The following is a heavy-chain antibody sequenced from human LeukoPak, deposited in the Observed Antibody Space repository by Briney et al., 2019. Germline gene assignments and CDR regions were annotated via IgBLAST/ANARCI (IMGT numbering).Heavy chain of an antibody. CDR1: GYTFTSYY. V-gene: IGHV1-46*01. CDR3: VCKDCYSSGWYEVDY. CDR2: INPSGGST. Sequence: GASVKVSCKASGYTFTSYYMHWVRQAPGQGLEWMGIINPSGGSTSYAQKFQGRVTMTRDTSTSTVYMELSSLRSEDTAVYYCVCKDCYSSGWYEVDYWGQGTLVTVSS. D-gene: IGHD6-19*01. J-gene: IGHJ4*02.